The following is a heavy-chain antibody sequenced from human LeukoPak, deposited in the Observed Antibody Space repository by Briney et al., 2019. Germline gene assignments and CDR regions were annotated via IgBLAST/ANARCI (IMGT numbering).Heavy chain of an antibody. V-gene: IGHV3-23*01. CDR2: ISGSGEKT. CDR3: AKMMGQRLYDYYMDV. Sequence: GGSLILSCAGSGFTFSDSAMSWVRQAPGRGLEWVSGISGSGEKTYYADSVKGRFTISRDNSRNTLRLQMNSLRAEDTAVYYCAKMMGQRLYDYYMDVWGKGTTVTVSS. CDR1: GFTFSDSA. D-gene: IGHD3-16*01. J-gene: IGHJ6*03.